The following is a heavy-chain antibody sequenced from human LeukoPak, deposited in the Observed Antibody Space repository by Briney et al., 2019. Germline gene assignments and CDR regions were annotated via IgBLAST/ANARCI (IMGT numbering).Heavy chain of an antibody. V-gene: IGHV4-59*01. CDR2: IYYSGST. Sequence: PSETLSLTCTVSGGPISSYYWSWIRQPPGKGLEWIGYIYYSGSTNYNPSLKSRVTISVDTSKNQFSLKLSSVTAADTAVYYCARDGSGFGEVDYWGQGTLVTVSS. CDR3: ARDGSGFGEVDY. J-gene: IGHJ4*02. D-gene: IGHD3-10*01. CDR1: GGPISSYY.